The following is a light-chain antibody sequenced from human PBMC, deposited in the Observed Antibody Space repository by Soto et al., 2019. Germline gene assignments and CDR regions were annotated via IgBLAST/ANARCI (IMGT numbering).Light chain of an antibody. CDR2: EVS. CDR3: SSFTTNSTLI. V-gene: IGLV2-14*01. CDR1: STDVGIYNY. J-gene: IGLJ2*01. Sequence: QSVLTQPASVSGSPGQSITISCTGTSTDVGIYNYVSWYQHHPGTAPKLMIYEVSNRPSGISNRFSGSKSDNTASLTISGLLAEDESDYYCSSFTTNSTLIFGGGTKLTVL.